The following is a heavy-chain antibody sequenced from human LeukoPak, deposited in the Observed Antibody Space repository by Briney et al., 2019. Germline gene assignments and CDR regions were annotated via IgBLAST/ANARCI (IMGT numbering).Heavy chain of an antibody. Sequence: GGSLRLSCAASGFTFSNAWMSWLRQAPGKGLEWVGRIKSKTDGGTTDYAAPVKGRFTISRDDSKNTLYLQMNSLKTEDTAVYYCTTVQWERGWYFDYWGQGTLVTVSS. CDR1: GFTFSNAW. CDR3: TTVQWERGWYFDY. CDR2: IKSKTDGGTT. D-gene: IGHD1-26*01. V-gene: IGHV3-15*01. J-gene: IGHJ4*02.